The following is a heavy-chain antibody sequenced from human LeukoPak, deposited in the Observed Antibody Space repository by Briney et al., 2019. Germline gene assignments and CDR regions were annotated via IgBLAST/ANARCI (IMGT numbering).Heavy chain of an antibody. V-gene: IGHV4-59*01. CDR2: IYYSGYT. Sequence: SETLSLTCTVSGGSISNYYWSWFRQPPGKGLEWIGYIYYSGYTNYNPSLKSRVTISVDTSKNQFSLKLSSVTAADTAVYYCARDRRIAVAGGSFDFWGQGTLVTVSS. CDR1: GGSISNYY. D-gene: IGHD6-19*01. J-gene: IGHJ4*02. CDR3: ARDRRIAVAGGSFDF.